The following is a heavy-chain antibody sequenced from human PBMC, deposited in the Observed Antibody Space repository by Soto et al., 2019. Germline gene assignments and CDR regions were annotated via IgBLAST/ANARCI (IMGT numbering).Heavy chain of an antibody. D-gene: IGHD6-13*01. J-gene: IGHJ6*02. Sequence: RGEFLKISCEGSGYSFTSYWIGWVRQMPGKGLEWMGIIYPGDSDTRYSPSFQGQVTISADKSISTAYLQWSSLKASDTAMYYCGRQCXIAAGCRKLSYCYGMDVWGQGTTVTVSS. CDR3: GRQCXIAAGCRKLSYCYGMDV. V-gene: IGHV5-51*01. CDR1: GYSFTSYW. CDR2: IYPGDSDT.